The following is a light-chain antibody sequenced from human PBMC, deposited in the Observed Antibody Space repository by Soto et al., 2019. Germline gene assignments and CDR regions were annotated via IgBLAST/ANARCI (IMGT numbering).Light chain of an antibody. CDR1: HSDFGGYNY. Sequence: QSALTQPPSASGSPGQSVTISCTGAHSDFGGYNYVSWYQQHPGKAPKLMIFEVNKRPSGVPDRFSGSKFGNTASLTVSGLQAEDEADYYCSSYTNINTRACVFGTGTKLTVL. CDR2: EVN. V-gene: IGLV2-8*01. J-gene: IGLJ1*01. CDR3: SSYTNINTRACV.